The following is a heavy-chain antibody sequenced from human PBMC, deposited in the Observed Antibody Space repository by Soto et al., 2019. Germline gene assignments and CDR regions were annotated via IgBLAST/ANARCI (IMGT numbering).Heavy chain of an antibody. J-gene: IGHJ6*02. V-gene: IGHV1-18*01. Sequence: VQLVQSGAEVKKPGASVKVSCKASGYTFTRYGISRVRKAPGQGLEWMGWISAYNVNTNYAQKLQGIVTMTTDTSTSTAYMELRSLRADDKAVDYCARDRGAYGMDVWGQGTTVTVSS. CDR1: GYTFTRYG. CDR2: ISAYNVNT. CDR3: ARDRGAYGMDV.